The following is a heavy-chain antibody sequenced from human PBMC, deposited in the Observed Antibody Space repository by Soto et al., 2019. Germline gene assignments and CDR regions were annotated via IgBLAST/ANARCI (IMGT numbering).Heavy chain of an antibody. CDR1: GFTFSRFW. J-gene: IGHJ4*02. Sequence: PGGSLILSCVASGFTFSRFWMNWVRQVPGKGLEWGSRLSPDGGTTKYADSVKGRSTISRDNAKNTMYLQVNNLRAEDTAVYYCVRALGWCLDAVCSVWGQGTQVTVPS. D-gene: IGHD2-8*01. V-gene: IGHV3-74*03. CDR2: LSPDGGTT. CDR3: VRALGWCLDAVCSV.